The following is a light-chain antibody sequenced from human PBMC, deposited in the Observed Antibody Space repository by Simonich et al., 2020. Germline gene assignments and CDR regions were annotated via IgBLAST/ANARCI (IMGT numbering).Light chain of an antibody. CDR2: EGS. V-gene: IGLV2-14*02. Sequence: QSPLTQPASVSGSPGQSITISCTGTSSDVGSYNLVSCYQQHPVKAPKLMIYEGSKRPSGVSNRFSGSKSGNTASLTISGLQAEDEADYYCSSYTSSSTHVVFGGGTKLTVL. CDR3: SSYTSSSTHVV. J-gene: IGLJ2*01. CDR1: SSDVGSYNL.